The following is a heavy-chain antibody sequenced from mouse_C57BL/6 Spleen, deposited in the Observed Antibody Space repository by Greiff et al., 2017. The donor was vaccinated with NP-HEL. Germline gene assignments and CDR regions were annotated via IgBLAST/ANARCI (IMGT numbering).Heavy chain of an antibody. Sequence: QVQLQQSGPELVKPGASVKISCKASGYAFSSSWMNWVKQRPGKGLEWIGRIYPGDGDTNYNGKFKGKATLTADKSSSTAYMQLSSLTSEDSAVYFCARELYYALKGSYFDYWGQGTTLTVSS. V-gene: IGHV1-82*01. D-gene: IGHD6-5*01. J-gene: IGHJ2*01. CDR2: IYPGDGDT. CDR3: ARELYYALKGSYFDY. CDR1: GYAFSSSW.